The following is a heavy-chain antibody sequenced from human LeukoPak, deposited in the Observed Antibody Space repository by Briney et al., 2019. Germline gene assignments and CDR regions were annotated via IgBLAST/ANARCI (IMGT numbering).Heavy chain of an antibody. J-gene: IGHJ5*02. Sequence: SVKVSCKASGGTFSSYAISWVRQAPGQGLEWMGRIIPILGIANYAQKFQGRVTITADKSTSTAYMELSSLRSEDTAVYYCARDLTTVVTRGVFDPWGQGTLVTVSS. CDR1: GGTFSSYA. D-gene: IGHD4-23*01. CDR3: ARDLTTVVTRGVFDP. CDR2: IIPILGIA. V-gene: IGHV1-69*04.